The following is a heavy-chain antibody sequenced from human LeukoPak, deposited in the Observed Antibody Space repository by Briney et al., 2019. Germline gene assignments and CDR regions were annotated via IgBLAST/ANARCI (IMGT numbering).Heavy chain of an antibody. D-gene: IGHD3-10*01. CDR2: IYYSGST. Sequence: SGTLSLTCTVSGGSISSYYWSWIRQPPGKGLEWIGYIYYSGSTNYNPSLKSRVTISVDTSKNQFSLKLSSVTAADTAVYYCARGGFGELFTNWFDPWGQGTLVTVSS. V-gene: IGHV4-59*01. CDR1: GGSISSYY. J-gene: IGHJ5*02. CDR3: ARGGFGELFTNWFDP.